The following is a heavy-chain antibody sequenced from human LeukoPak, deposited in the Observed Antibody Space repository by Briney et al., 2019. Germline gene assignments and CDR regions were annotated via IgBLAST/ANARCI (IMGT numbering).Heavy chain of an antibody. J-gene: IGHJ2*01. CDR3: ARPTYSSSRYFDL. V-gene: IGHV3-48*04. Sequence: GGSLRLTCPASGLNFSNYSMSWDRQAPGNGLKRVSYISSSGSTMYYADSVKGRFTISRDNAKNSLYLQMNDLRAEDTAVYYCARPTYSSSRYFDLWGRGALVTVSS. CDR1: GLNFSNYS. CDR2: ISSSGSTM. D-gene: IGHD6-6*01.